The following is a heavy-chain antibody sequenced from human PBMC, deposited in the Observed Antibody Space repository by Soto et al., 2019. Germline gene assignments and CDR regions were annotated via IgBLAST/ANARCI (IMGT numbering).Heavy chain of an antibody. CDR2: IYHSGST. CDR1: GGSISSSNW. Sequence: QGQLQESGPGLVKPSGTLSLTGAVSGGSISSSNWWCWVSQPPGKGLEWIGEIYHSGSTNYNPSLKSRVSVSGDKSKNHSSLKLSSVTGEATAVSYCARGVTIFGVVTRFYYWGQGTLVTVSS. J-gene: IGHJ4*02. D-gene: IGHD3-3*01. CDR3: ARGVTIFGVVTRFYY. V-gene: IGHV4-4*02.